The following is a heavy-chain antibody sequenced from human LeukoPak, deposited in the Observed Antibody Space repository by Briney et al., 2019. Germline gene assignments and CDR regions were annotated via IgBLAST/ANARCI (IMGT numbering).Heavy chain of an antibody. CDR1: GFTFSGYE. J-gene: IGHJ3*02. CDR3: AREVPVSYDAFDI. V-gene: IGHV3-48*03. D-gene: IGHD3-16*02. Sequence: PGGSLRLSCAASGFTFSGYEMNWVRQSPGKGLEWVSYISSSGSTIYYADSVKGRFTISRDNAKNSLYLQMNSLRAEDTAVYYCAREVPVSYDAFDIWGQGTMVTVSS. CDR2: ISSSGSTI.